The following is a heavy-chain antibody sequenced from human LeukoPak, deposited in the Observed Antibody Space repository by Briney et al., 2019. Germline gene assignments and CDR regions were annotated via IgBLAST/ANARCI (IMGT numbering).Heavy chain of an antibody. J-gene: IGHJ3*02. CDR3: ARDYSSSSGKAFDI. CDR1: GGSISSYY. Sequence: SGTLSLTCTVSGGSISSYYWSWIRQPAGKGLEWIGRIYISGSTNYNPSLKSRVTMSVDTSKNQFSLKLSSVTAADTAVYYCARDYSSSSGKAFDIWGQGTMVTVSS. D-gene: IGHD6-6*01. V-gene: IGHV4-4*07. CDR2: IYISGST.